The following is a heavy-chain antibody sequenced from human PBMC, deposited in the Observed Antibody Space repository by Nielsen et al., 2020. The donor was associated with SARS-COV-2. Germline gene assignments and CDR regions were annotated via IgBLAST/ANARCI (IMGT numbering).Heavy chain of an antibody. Sequence: GESLKISCAASGFTFSSYSMNWVRQAPGKGLEWVSSISSSSSYIYYADSVKGRFTISRDNAKNSLYLQMNSLRAEDTAVYYCAREYCSSTSCYAPYYYYYVMDVWGKGTTVTVSS. J-gene: IGHJ6*04. CDR1: GFTFSSYS. CDR2: ISSSSSYI. D-gene: IGHD2-2*01. V-gene: IGHV3-21*01. CDR3: AREYCSSTSCYAPYYYYYVMDV.